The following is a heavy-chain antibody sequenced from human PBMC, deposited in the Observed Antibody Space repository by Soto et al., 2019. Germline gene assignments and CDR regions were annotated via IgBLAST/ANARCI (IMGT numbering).Heavy chain of an antibody. Sequence: QVQLQQWGAGLLKPSETLSLTCAVFGGSCSGHYWRRIRQPPGKGLERIGVINHSGSTNYNPSLKSRVTISVDTSKNQFSLKLSSVTAAATAVYYCARGRSGQPRFRRPFDPWGQGTLVTVSS. J-gene: IGHJ5*02. CDR1: GGSCSGHY. CDR3: ARGRSGQPRFRRPFDP. V-gene: IGHV4-34*01. CDR2: INHSGST. D-gene: IGHD3-10*01.